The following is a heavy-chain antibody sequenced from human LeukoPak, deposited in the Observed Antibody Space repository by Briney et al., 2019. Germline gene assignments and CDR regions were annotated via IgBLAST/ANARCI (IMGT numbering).Heavy chain of an antibody. CDR1: GFTFSSHW. Sequence: GVSLRLPCAASGFTFSSHWMHWVRQAPGKGLVWVSHINSDGSSTTYADSVKGRFTISRDNAKNTLYLQMNSLRADDTAVYYCVRDPPRESMDVWGQGTTVTVPS. CDR2: INSDGSST. V-gene: IGHV3-74*01. CDR3: VRDPPRESMDV. D-gene: IGHD1-26*01. J-gene: IGHJ6*02.